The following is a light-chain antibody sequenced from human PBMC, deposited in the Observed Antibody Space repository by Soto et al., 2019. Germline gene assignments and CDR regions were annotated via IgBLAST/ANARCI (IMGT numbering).Light chain of an antibody. CDR2: DVF. Sequence: DIQMTQSASSLPASVGDTVTISCQARQDISKYLNWFQQKPGKAPKLLIYDVFNVETGVPSRFSGRRSGTDFTLIISNLQPEDVATYYCQQYDQLPITVGGGTKVDI. CDR3: QQYDQLPIT. CDR1: QDISKY. J-gene: IGKJ4*01. V-gene: IGKV1-33*01.